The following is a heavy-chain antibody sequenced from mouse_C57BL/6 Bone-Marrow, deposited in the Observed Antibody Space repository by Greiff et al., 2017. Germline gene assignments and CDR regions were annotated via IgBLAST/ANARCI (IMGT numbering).Heavy chain of an antibody. J-gene: IGHJ2*01. CDR2: IYPGSGNT. Sequence: VQLVESGAELVRPGASVKLSCKASGYTFTDYYINWVKQRPGQGLEWIARIYPGSGNTYYNEKFKGKATLTAEKSSSTAYMQLSSLTSEDSAVYFCARRGYGSFYYFDYWGQGTTLTVSS. V-gene: IGHV1-76*01. D-gene: IGHD1-1*01. CDR1: GYTFTDYY. CDR3: ARRGYGSFYYFDY.